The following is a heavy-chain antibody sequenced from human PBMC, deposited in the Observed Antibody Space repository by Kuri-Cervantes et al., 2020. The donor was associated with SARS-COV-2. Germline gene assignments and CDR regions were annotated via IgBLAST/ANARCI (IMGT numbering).Heavy chain of an antibody. J-gene: IGHJ3*01. CDR1: GDTVSSYS. CDR2: IIPLFGTT. CDR3: ARDRVGRENAFDV. Sequence: SVKVSCKAIGDTVSSYSISWVRQAPGQGLEWMGGIIPLFGTTGPAQTFRGRITITADKSTNTAYMELSSLTSEDTAMYFCARDRVGRENAFDVWGLGTMVTVSS. D-gene: IGHD5-24*01. V-gene: IGHV1-69*06.